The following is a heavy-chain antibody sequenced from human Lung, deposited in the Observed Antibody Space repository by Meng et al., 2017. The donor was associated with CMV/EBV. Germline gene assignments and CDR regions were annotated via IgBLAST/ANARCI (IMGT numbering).Heavy chain of an antibody. V-gene: IGHV1-2*04. D-gene: IGHD6-6*01. Sequence: ASVKVSCKASGYTFTDYYMHWVRQAPGQGLEWMGWINPNSGGTNYAQKFQGWVTMTRDTSTSTAFMDLSRLRSDDRAVYYCARVSTPGRPRSHFDSGGQGTLVTVSS. CDR2: INPNSGGT. CDR1: GYTFTDYY. J-gene: IGHJ4*02. CDR3: ARVSTPGRPRSHFDS.